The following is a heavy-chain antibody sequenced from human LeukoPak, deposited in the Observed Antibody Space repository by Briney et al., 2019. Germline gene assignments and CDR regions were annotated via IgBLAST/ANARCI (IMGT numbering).Heavy chain of an antibody. CDR3: ASLTGGKRNFQH. D-gene: IGHD4-23*01. Sequence: SETLSFTCTVSGGSISFYYWSWIRQPPGQGLQYIGYIYDSGSTNYNPSLKSRVTISIDTSKNQFSLKLSSVTAADTAVYYCASLTGGKRNFQHWGQGTLVTVSS. J-gene: IGHJ1*01. V-gene: IGHV4-59*01. CDR1: GGSISFYY. CDR2: IYDSGST.